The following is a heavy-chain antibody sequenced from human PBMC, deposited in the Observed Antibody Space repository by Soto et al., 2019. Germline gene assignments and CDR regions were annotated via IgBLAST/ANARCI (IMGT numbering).Heavy chain of an antibody. CDR2: ISGSGGST. CDR1: GFTFSSYA. Sequence: PGGSLRLSCAASGFTFSSYAMSWVRQAPGKGLEWVSAISGSGGSTYYADSVKGRFTISRDNSKNTLYLQMNSLRAEDTALYYCAKDAAAGCSSTSCYAGGYYYYYYMDVWGKGTTVTVSS. J-gene: IGHJ6*03. CDR3: AKDAAAGCSSTSCYAGGYYYYYYMDV. D-gene: IGHD2-2*01. V-gene: IGHV3-23*01.